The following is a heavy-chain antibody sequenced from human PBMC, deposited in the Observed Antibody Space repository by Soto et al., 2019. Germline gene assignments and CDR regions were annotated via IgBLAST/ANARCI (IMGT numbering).Heavy chain of an antibody. D-gene: IGHD6-13*01. CDR3: ARSRAAAPPMVGMDV. J-gene: IGHJ6*02. Sequence: SLNVSCEATGGTFSRNAISWVRQAPGQGLEWMGGIIPFFHAPNYAQKFQGRVTITADESTSIVFMEMSSLRFEDTAVYYCARSRAAAPPMVGMDVWGQGTTVPVCS. CDR2: IIPFFHAP. CDR1: GGTFSRNA. V-gene: IGHV1-69*13.